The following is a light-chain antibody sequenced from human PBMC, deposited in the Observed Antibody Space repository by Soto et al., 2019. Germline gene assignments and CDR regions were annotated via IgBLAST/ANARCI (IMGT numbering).Light chain of an antibody. CDR1: IRDIGGYNF. CDR2: DVS. CDR3: CSYVGSNTLA. Sequence: QSALTQPRSVSGSPGQSITISCSGTIRDIGGYNFISWYQQHPGAAPKIIIYDVSKRPSGVPDRFSGSTSGNTASLTISGLQAEDDAFYYCCSYVGSNTLAFGGGTKVTVL. J-gene: IGLJ2*01. V-gene: IGLV2-11*01.